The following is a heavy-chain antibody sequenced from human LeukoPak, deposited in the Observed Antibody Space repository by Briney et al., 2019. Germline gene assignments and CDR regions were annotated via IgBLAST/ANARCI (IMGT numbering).Heavy chain of an antibody. CDR2: IRSKAYGGTT. CDR1: GFRFGDYA. J-gene: IGHJ3*02. D-gene: IGHD6-19*01. CDR3: TREVSGWSLGDAFDI. Sequence: GRSLRLSCTVSGFRFGDYAMNWVRQAPGKGLEWVGFIRSKAYGGTTEYAASVRGRFNILRDDSKSIVYLQMNSLKTEDTAMYYCTREVSGWSLGDAFDIWGQGTMVTVSS. V-gene: IGHV3-49*04.